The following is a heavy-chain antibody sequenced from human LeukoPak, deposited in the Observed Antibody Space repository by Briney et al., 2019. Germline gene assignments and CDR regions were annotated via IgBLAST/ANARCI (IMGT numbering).Heavy chain of an antibody. CDR3: ARVGGSYHIDY. CDR2: IYYSGST. V-gene: IGHV4-39*07. Sequence: SETLSLTCTVSGGSIGTYYWGWIRQPPGKGLEWIGSIYYSGSTYYNPSLKSRVTISVDTSKNQFSLKLSSVTAADTAVYYCARVGGSYHIDYWGQGTLVTVSS. D-gene: IGHD1-26*01. J-gene: IGHJ4*02. CDR1: GGSIGTYY.